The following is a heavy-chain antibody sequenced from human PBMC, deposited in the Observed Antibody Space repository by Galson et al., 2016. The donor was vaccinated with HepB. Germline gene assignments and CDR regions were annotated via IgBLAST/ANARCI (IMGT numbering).Heavy chain of an antibody. V-gene: IGHV5-10-1*01. CDR2: INPSDSYT. Sequence: QSGAEVKKPGESLRISCKTSGYSFTTYWITWVRQMPGKGLEWPGTINPSDSYTNYNPSFQGHVTISLDKSISTTYLQRSSLKTSDTAMYYCARHYSYSYAYWGQGALVTVSS. D-gene: IGHD2-21*01. CDR3: ARHYSYSYAY. CDR1: GYSFTTYW. J-gene: IGHJ4*02.